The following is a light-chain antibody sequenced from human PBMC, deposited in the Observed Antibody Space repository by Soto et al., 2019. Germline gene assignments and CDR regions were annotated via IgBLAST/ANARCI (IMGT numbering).Light chain of an antibody. Sequence: EMVLTQSPGTLSLSPGERATLSCRASQSVSNNYLAWYQQKPGQAPRLLIYGASNRATGIPDRFSGSGSGTDFTLTISRLEPEDFAVYYCQQRSNWPRTFGQGTKVDIK. V-gene: IGKV3D-20*02. CDR2: GAS. J-gene: IGKJ1*01. CDR1: QSVSNNY. CDR3: QQRSNWPRT.